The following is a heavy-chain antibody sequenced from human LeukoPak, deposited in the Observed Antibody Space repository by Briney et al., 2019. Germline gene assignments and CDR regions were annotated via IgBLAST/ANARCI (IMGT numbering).Heavy chain of an antibody. CDR1: GGSISSSSYY. CDR3: ARQLGGENYFDY. Sequence: PSETLSLTCTVPGGSISSSSYYWGWIRQPPGKGLEWIGSIYYSGSTYYNPSLKSRVTISVDTSKNQFSLKLSSVTAADTAVYYCARQLGGENYFDYWGQGTLVTVSS. J-gene: IGHJ4*02. V-gene: IGHV4-39*01. CDR2: IYYSGST.